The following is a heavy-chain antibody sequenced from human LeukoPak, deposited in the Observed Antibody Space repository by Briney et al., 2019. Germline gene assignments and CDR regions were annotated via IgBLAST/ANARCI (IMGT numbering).Heavy chain of an antibody. CDR3: ARYGSGSYGWFDP. Sequence: GGSLRLSCAVSGFTFSSYSMNWVRQAPGKGLEWVSSISSSSSYIYYADSVKGRFTISRDNAKNSLYLQMNSLRAEDTAVYYCARYGSGSYGWFDPWGQGTLVTVSS. CDR1: GFTFSSYS. D-gene: IGHD3-10*01. CDR2: ISSSSSYI. J-gene: IGHJ5*02. V-gene: IGHV3-21*01.